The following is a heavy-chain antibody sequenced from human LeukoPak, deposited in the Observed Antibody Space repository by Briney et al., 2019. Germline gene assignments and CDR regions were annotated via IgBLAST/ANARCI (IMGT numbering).Heavy chain of an antibody. CDR3: AKDLGVSPD. CDR1: GFTFSSNG. V-gene: IGHV3-23*01. Sequence: PGGSLRLSCSASGFTFSSNGMSWVRQAPGKGLEWVSAISSTGGSTYYADSVKGRFTISRDNSKNTLYLQMNSLRGEDTAVYYCAKDLGVSPDWGQGTLVTVSS. J-gene: IGHJ4*02. CDR2: ISSTGGST.